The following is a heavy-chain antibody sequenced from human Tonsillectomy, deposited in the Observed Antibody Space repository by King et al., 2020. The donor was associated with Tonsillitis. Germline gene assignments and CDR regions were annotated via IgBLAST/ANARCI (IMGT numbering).Heavy chain of an antibody. CDR2: IYYSGST. CDR1: GGSIRSYY. Sequence: QLQESGPGLLKPSETLSLTCTFSGGSIRSYYGSWILQPPGKGLEWIGDIYYSGSTNYKPSLKSRVTISVDTSKNQFSLKLSSVTAADTAVYYCAFSHQPEEGFDPWGQGTLVTVSS. J-gene: IGHJ5*02. V-gene: IGHV4-59*01. CDR3: AFSHQPEEGFDP.